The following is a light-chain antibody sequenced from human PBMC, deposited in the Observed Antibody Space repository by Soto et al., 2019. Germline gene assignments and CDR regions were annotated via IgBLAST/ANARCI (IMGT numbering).Light chain of an antibody. CDR3: QQYNNWPWT. V-gene: IGKV3-15*01. CDR2: GAS. Sequence: EIVMTHSPATLSVSPWGIATLSCRASQSISDTLAWYQQKPGQAPRLLIHGASTRAPGFPARFSGSGSGTDFTLTISSLQSEDFAVYYCQQYNNWPWTFGQGTKVDIK. CDR1: QSISDT. J-gene: IGKJ1*01.